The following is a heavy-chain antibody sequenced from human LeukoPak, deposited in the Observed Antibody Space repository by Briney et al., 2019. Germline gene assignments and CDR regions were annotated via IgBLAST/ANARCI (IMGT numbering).Heavy chain of an antibody. Sequence: SETLSLTCSVSGGSIGSYYWSWIRQPPGKGLEWIGYIYYTGTTNYNPSLNSRVNISVDTSKNQFSLKLNSVTAADTALYYCARGLRGYTGYDSYYYYYMDVWGQGTTVTVSS. J-gene: IGHJ6*03. CDR2: IYYTGTT. V-gene: IGHV4-59*01. D-gene: IGHD5-12*01. CDR3: ARGLRGYTGYDSYYYYYMDV. CDR1: GGSIGSYY.